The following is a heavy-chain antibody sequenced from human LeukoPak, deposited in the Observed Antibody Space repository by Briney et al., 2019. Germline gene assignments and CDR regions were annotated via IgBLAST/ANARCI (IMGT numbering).Heavy chain of an antibody. CDR2: LYSSGST. J-gene: IGHJ3*02. Sequence: SETVSLTCTVSGGSMSRYHWSWLRQPTGEGVEWLGYLYSSGSTNYSPSLTTRPATSEDTSKNQFSLRLTSVTAADTAVYYCARHPRASDPFDIWGQGTIVTVSS. CDR3: ARHPRASDPFDI. V-gene: IGHV4-4*09. CDR1: GGSMSRYH.